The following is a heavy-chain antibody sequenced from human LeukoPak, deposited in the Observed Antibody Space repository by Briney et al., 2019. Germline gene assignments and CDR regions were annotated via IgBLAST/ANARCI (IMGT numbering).Heavy chain of an antibody. CDR2: IYYSGST. J-gene: IGHJ4*02. CDR3: ARLADCSSTSCYDH. D-gene: IGHD2-2*01. Sequence: PSETLSLTCTVSGGSISSSIYYWGWIRQPPGKGREWNGSIYYSGSTYYNPSLKSRVIISVDTSKNQFSLKLKSVTAADMAVYYCARLADCSSTSCYDHWGQGTLVTVSS. V-gene: IGHV4-39*01. CDR1: GGSISSSIYY.